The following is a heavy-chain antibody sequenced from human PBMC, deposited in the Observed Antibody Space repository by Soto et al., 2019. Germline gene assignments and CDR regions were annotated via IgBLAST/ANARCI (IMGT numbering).Heavy chain of an antibody. D-gene: IGHD2-21*01. V-gene: IGHV1-3*01. Sequence: QVQLVQSGAEVKKPGASVKVSCKASGYSFTTYSIHWVRQAPGQRLEWMGWIKGGNGNTQIPQKFQGRVTFTRDTSASTASMELSSLESEDTAVYYCARSINIAFDIWGQGTMVIVSS. CDR1: GYSFTTYS. J-gene: IGHJ3*02. CDR3: ARSINIAFDI. CDR2: IKGGNGNT.